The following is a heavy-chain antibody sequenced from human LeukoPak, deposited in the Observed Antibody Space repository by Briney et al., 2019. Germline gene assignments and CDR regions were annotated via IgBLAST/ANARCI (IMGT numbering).Heavy chain of an antibody. Sequence: GGSLRLSCAASGFTFSSYSMNWVRQAPGKGLEWVSYISSSSSYIYYADSMKGRFTISRDNAKNSLYLQMNSLRAEDTAVYYCAKEGAYSSSWSPWYYFDYWGQGTLVTVSS. J-gene: IGHJ4*02. D-gene: IGHD6-13*01. CDR2: ISSSSSYI. CDR1: GFTFSSYS. CDR3: AKEGAYSSSWSPWYYFDY. V-gene: IGHV3-21*01.